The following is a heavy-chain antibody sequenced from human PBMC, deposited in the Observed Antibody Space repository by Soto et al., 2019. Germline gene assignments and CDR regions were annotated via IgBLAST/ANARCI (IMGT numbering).Heavy chain of an antibody. CDR2: INTYNGNR. CDR1: GYTFTSYG. Sequence: QVQLVQSGAEVKKPGASVNVSCKTAGYTFTSYGISWVRQAPGQGLEWMAWINTYNGNRIYAQEIEGRVSMTTDTSTCTAYMELKNLNSDDTAMYYCARDPFWNGACDYWGQGTLVTVSS. CDR3: ARDPFWNGACDY. V-gene: IGHV1-18*04. D-gene: IGHD3-3*01. J-gene: IGHJ4*02.